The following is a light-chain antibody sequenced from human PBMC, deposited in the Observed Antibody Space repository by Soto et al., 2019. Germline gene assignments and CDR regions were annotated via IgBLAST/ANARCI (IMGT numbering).Light chain of an antibody. J-gene: IGKJ1*01. Sequence: EIVLTQSPGTLSLSPGERATLSCRASQSVSNTNLVWYQQKRGQAPRLLIYDASSRGTGVPDRFRGSGSGTDFTLTINRLEPEDVAVYFCKHYANSVWTFGQGTKV. CDR1: QSVSNTN. V-gene: IGKV3-20*01. CDR3: KHYANSVWT. CDR2: DAS.